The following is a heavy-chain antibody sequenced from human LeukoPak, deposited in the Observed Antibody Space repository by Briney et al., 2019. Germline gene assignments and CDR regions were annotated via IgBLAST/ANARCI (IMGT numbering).Heavy chain of an antibody. CDR2: INHSGSI. V-gene: IGHV4-34*01. D-gene: IGHD6-13*01. Sequence: PSETLSLTCAVYGGSFSGYYWSWIRQPPGKGLEWIGEINHSGSINYNPSLKSRVTISVDTSKNQFSLKLSSVTAADTAVYYCAAITGYSSSDAGWGQGTLVTVSS. CDR1: GGSFSGYY. J-gene: IGHJ4*02. CDR3: AAITGYSSSDAG.